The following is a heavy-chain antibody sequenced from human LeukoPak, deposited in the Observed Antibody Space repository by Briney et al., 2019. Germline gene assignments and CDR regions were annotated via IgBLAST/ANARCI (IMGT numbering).Heavy chain of an antibody. V-gene: IGHV4-59*08. CDR1: GGSISPHS. Sequence: NPSETLSLTCTVSGGSISPHSWSWIRQPPGKGLESVGFIYNSGGSDYNPSLNSRLTMSADTSKNQLSLKLRSVTAADTAVYYCARLSHIAAAGSYSYHALDVWGQGTTVTVSS. D-gene: IGHD6-13*01. CDR2: IYNSGGS. CDR3: ARLSHIAAAGSYSYHALDV. J-gene: IGHJ6*02.